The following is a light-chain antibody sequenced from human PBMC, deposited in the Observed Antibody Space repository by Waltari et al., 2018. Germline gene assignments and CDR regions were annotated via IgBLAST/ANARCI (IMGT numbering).Light chain of an antibody. Sequence: QSALTPPASVSGSPGQSITIPCPRTSSDVGYYNLVPWYQQHPGKAPNLIIYEVNKWPSGLSNRFSGSKSGNTATLTISGLQTEDEADYYCCSYTGSSGIFGGGTKLTVL. J-gene: IGLJ2*01. V-gene: IGLV2-23*02. CDR3: CSYTGSSGI. CDR2: EVN. CDR1: SSDVGYYNL.